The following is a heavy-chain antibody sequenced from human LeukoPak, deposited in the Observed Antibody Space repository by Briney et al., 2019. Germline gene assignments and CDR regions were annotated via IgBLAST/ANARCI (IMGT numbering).Heavy chain of an antibody. Sequence: AGGSLRLSCAASGFTFSSYAMSWVRQAPGKGLEWVSAISGSGGSTYYADSVKGRFTISRDNSKNTLYLQMNSLRAEDTAVYYCAKDLLPSRVGATTVDYFQHWGQGTLVTVSS. CDR2: ISGSGGST. J-gene: IGHJ1*01. CDR1: GFTFSSYA. CDR3: AKDLLPSRVGATTVDYFQH. V-gene: IGHV3-23*01. D-gene: IGHD1-26*01.